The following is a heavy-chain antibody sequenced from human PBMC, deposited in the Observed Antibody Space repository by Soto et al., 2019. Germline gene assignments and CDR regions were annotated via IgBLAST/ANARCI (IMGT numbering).Heavy chain of an antibody. CDR2: INPNSGGT. D-gene: IGHD6-25*01. V-gene: IGHV1-2*04. CDR1: GYTFTGYY. Sequence: ASVKVSCKASGYTFTGYYMHWVRQAPGQGLEWMGWINPNSGGTNYAQKFQGWVTMTRDTSISTAYMELSRLRSDDTAVYYCGRGGSVYYYYYYMDVWGKGTTVTVS. J-gene: IGHJ6*03. CDR3: GRGGSVYYYYYYMDV.